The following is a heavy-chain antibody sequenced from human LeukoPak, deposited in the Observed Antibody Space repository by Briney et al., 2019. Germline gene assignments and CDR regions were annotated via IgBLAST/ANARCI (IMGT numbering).Heavy chain of an antibody. Sequence: PGGSLRLSCAASGFTVSSIYMNWVRQAPGKGLEWVSVIYSGGTTYYADSVKGRFTISRDNSKNTLYLQMNRLRVEDTAVYFCARASTIGAAGPFDFWGQGTLVTVSS. J-gene: IGHJ4*02. V-gene: IGHV3-53*01. CDR1: GFTVSSIY. CDR3: ARASTIGAAGPFDF. D-gene: IGHD6-13*01. CDR2: IYSGGTT.